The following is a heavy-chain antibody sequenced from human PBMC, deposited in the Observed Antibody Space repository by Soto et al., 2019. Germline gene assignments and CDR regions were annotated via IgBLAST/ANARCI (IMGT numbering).Heavy chain of an antibody. V-gene: IGHV4-59*01. J-gene: IGHJ4*02. Sequence: SETLSLTCTVSGGSIGSYHWSWVRQPPGKGLEWIASVYYTGTTNYNPSPGSRVTISIDAPGNRFSMEITSVTAAGTAIYYCARDTVLTGMFDFWGQGTLVTVSS. CDR2: VYYTGTT. CDR1: GGSIGSYH. D-gene: IGHD4-17*01. CDR3: ARDTVLTGMFDF.